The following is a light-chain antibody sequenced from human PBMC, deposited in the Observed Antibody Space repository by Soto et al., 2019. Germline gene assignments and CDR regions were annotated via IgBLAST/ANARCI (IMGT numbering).Light chain of an antibody. CDR2: AAS. Sequence: DIQMTQSPSSLSVSVGDRVTITCRASQSIDSYLNWYQQKPGKAPKLLIYAASSLQSGVPSRFSGSGSGTDFTLTISSLQAGDFASYYCQQSYRTPPTFGQGTKLEIK. CDR3: QQSYRTPPT. CDR1: QSIDSY. J-gene: IGKJ2*01. V-gene: IGKV1-39*01.